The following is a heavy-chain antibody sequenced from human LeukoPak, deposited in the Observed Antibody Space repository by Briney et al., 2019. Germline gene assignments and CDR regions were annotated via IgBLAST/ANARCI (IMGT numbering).Heavy chain of an antibody. V-gene: IGHV4-4*07. J-gene: IGHJ5*02. CDR3: ARDMVQETLIYWFDP. CDR1: GGSINGYF. Sequence: SETLSLTCTISGGSINGYFWSWIRQPAGKGLEWIGRIYGSGSTNYNPSFESRVTVSADTSKNQFSLKLRSVTAADTAVYYCARDMVQETLIYWFDPWGQGTLVTVSS. D-gene: IGHD3-10*01. CDR2: IYGSGST.